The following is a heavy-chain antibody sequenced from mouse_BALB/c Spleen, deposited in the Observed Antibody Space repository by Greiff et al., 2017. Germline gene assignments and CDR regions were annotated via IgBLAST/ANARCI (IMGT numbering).Heavy chain of an antibody. V-gene: IGHV1-15*01. Sequence: VQLQQSGAELVRPGASVTLSCKASGYTFTDYEMHWVKQTPVHGLEWIGAIDPETGGTAYNQKFKGKATLTADKSSSTAYMELRSLTSEDSAVYYCTTITGFAYWGQGTLVTVSA. D-gene: IGHD2-4*01. CDR2: IDPETGGT. CDR1: GYTFTDYE. J-gene: IGHJ3*01. CDR3: TTITGFAY.